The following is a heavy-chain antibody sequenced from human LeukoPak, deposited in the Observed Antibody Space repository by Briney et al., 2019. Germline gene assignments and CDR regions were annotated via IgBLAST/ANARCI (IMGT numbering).Heavy chain of an antibody. Sequence: PSETLSLTCTASGGSISSSSYYWGWIRQPPGKGLEWIGSIYYSGSTYYNPSLKSRVTISVDTSKNQFSLKLSSVTAADTAVYYCAREGCSGDCYSKGWFDPWGQGTLVTVSS. V-gene: IGHV4-39*02. CDR2: IYYSGST. D-gene: IGHD2-21*01. J-gene: IGHJ5*02. CDR3: AREGCSGDCYSKGWFDP. CDR1: GGSISSSSYY.